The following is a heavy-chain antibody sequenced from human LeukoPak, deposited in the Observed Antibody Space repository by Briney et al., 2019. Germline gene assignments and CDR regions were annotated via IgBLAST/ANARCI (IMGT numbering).Heavy chain of an antibody. Sequence: GGSLRLSRAASGFTFSSYWMHWVRQAPGKGLVWVSRINSDGSSTSYADSVKGRFTISRDNAKNTLYLQMNSLRAEDTAVYYCARATYYYGSGSYYNEGFFDYWGQGTLVTVSS. CDR2: INSDGSST. D-gene: IGHD3-10*01. V-gene: IGHV3-74*01. CDR1: GFTFSSYW. J-gene: IGHJ4*02. CDR3: ARATYYYGSGSYYNEGFFDY.